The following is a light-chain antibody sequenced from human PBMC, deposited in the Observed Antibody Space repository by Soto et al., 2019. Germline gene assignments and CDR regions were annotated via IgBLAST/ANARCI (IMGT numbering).Light chain of an antibody. Sequence: IVLTHSPATLSVSPGERATLSCRASQSVTSNLAWYQQRPGQAPRLLIYAASTRATGIPARFSGSGSGTEFTLTISSLQSEDVAVYYCQHYNNWPPITFGGGTKVEIK. CDR1: QSVTSN. CDR2: AAS. V-gene: IGKV3-15*01. CDR3: QHYNNWPPIT. J-gene: IGKJ4*01.